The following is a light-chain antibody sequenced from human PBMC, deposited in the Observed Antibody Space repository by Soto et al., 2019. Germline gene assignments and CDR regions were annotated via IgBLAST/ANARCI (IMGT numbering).Light chain of an antibody. CDR1: SSDVGGYNY. CDR2: EVS. Sequence: QSALTQPASVSGSPGQSITISCTGTSSDVGGYNYVSWYQQHPGKAPKLMIYEVSNRPSGVSNRFSGSKSGNTASLTISGLQAEDEADYYFSSYTSSSTQVFGVGTTLTVL. J-gene: IGLJ2*01. CDR3: SSYTSSSTQV. V-gene: IGLV2-14*01.